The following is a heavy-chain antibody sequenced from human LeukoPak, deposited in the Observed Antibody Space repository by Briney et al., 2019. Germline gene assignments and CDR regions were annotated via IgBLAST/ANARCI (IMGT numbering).Heavy chain of an antibody. CDR2: IYQSGST. D-gene: IGHD6-13*01. J-gene: IGHJ4*02. V-gene: IGHV4-30-2*01. CDR1: GGSISSAGYS. Sequence: PSETLSLTCAVSGGSISSAGYSWSWIRQPPGKGLEWIGYIYQSGSTYYNPSLKSRVIISVDRSKNQFSLKLSSVTAADTAVYYCARIAEPLYYFDYWGQGTLVTVSS. CDR3: ARIAEPLYYFDY.